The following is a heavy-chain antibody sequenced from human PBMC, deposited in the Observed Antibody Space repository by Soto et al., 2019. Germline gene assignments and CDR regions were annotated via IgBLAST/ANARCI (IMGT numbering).Heavy chain of an antibody. V-gene: IGHV3-23*01. CDR2: ISGSGGST. Sequence: GGSLRLSCAASGFTFRSYAMSWVRQAPGKGLEWVSAISGSGGSTYYADSVKGRFTISRDNSKNTLYLQMNSLRAEDTAVYYCAKDVPSPAYYYDSSGENAFDIWGQGTMVTVSS. CDR3: AKDVPSPAYYYDSSGENAFDI. CDR1: GFTFRSYA. J-gene: IGHJ3*02. D-gene: IGHD3-22*01.